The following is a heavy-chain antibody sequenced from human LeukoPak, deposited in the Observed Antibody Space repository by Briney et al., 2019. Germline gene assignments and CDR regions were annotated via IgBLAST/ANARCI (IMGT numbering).Heavy chain of an antibody. Sequence: RGSLRLSCAASGLTFSNYAMSRVRQAPGKGVEWVSAFSGSGGSTYYADSVKVRFTISRDNSKNTLYLQMNSLRAEDTAVYYCAKEGGDSGYDDFDYWGQGTLVTVSS. CDR1: GLTFSNYA. CDR3: AKEGGDSGYDDFDY. J-gene: IGHJ4*02. V-gene: IGHV3-23*01. CDR2: FSGSGGST. D-gene: IGHD5-12*01.